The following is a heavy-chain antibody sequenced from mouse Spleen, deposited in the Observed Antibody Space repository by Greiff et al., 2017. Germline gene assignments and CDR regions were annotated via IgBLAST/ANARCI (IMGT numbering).Heavy chain of an antibody. V-gene: IGHV1-9*01. CDR1: GYTFSSYW. J-gene: IGHJ2*01. CDR2: ILPGSGST. CDR3: ANYGKNFDY. D-gene: IGHD2-1*01. Sequence: VQLQQSGAELMKPGASVKISCKATGYTFSSYWIEWVKQRPGHGLEWIGEILPGSGSTNYNEKFKGKATLTADTSSSTAYMQLSSLTSEDSAVYFCANYGKNFDYWGQGTTLTVSS.